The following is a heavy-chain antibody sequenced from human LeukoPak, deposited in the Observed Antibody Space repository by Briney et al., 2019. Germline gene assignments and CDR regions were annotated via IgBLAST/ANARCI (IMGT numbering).Heavy chain of an antibody. CDR2: IRYDESVK. CDR3: ARDLPGGAKAFNI. Sequence: PGGSLRLSCAASGFTFSGSGMHWVRQAPGKGLEWVAFIRYDESVKSYANSVKGRFTGSRDNSKNTLFLQMNNLRAEDTAVYYCARDLPGGAKAFNIWGLGTMVIVSS. V-gene: IGHV3-30*02. D-gene: IGHD3-16*01. J-gene: IGHJ3*02. CDR1: GFTFSGSG.